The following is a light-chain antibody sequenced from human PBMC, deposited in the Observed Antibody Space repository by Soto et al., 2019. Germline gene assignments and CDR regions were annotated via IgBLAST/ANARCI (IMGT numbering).Light chain of an antibody. CDR2: EVS. J-gene: IGLJ2*01. CDR3: GSYSSSATLV. V-gene: IGLV2-14*01. CDR1: ASDIGGFNY. Sequence: QSALTQTASVSGSPGQSITISCAGTASDIGGFNYVSWYQQYPGEAPKLLLYEVSNRPSGISKRFSGSKSGTTASLTISGRQAADEADYYCGSYSSSATLVFGGGTQLTVL.